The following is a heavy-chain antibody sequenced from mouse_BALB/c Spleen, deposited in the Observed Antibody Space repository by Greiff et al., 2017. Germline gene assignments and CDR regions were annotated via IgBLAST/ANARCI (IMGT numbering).Heavy chain of an antibody. V-gene: IGHV6-6*02. J-gene: IGHJ3*01. CDR3: TRGDDGYYVRFAY. D-gene: IGHD2-3*01. CDR2: IRLKSNNYAT. CDR1: GFTFSNYW. Sequence: EVQRVESGGGLVQPGGSMKLSCVASGFTFSNYWMNWVRQSPEKGLEWVAEIRLKSNNYATHYAESVKGRFTISRDDSKSSVYLQMNNLRAEDTGIYYCTRGDDGYYVRFAYWGQGTLVTVSA.